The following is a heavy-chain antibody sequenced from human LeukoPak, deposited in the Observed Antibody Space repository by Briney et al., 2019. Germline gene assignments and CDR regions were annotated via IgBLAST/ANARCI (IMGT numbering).Heavy chain of an antibody. CDR2: IIPIFGTA. J-gene: IGHJ4*02. V-gene: IGHV1-69*06. CDR3: ARSRYSSGWDYYFDY. CDR1: GGTFSSYA. Sequence: ASVKVSCKASGGTFSSYAISWVRQAPGQGLEWMGGIIPIFGTANYAQKFQGRVTITADKSSSTAYMELNSLRSEDTAVYYCARSRYSSGWDYYFDYWSQGTLVTVSS. D-gene: IGHD6-19*01.